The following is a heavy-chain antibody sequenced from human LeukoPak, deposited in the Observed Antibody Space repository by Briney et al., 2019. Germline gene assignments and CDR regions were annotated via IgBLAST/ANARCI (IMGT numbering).Heavy chain of an antibody. Sequence: SETLSLTCTVTGVSISDYYWSWVRQTPGKGLEWIGEINHSGYTNDSPSLKSRVTLSIDTSRKQFSLNVRSVTVADTGIYYCTSITGWYDYWGQGTLVTVSS. CDR3: TSITGWYDY. CDR2: INHSGYT. D-gene: IGHD6-19*01. CDR1: GVSISDYY. V-gene: IGHV4-34*01. J-gene: IGHJ4*02.